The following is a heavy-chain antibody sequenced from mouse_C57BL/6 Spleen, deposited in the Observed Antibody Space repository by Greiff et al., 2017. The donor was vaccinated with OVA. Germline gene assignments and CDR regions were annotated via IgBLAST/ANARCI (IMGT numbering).Heavy chain of an antibody. Sequence: QVQLQQSGAELVKPGASVKISCKASGYAFSSYWMNWVKQRPGKGLEWIGQIYPGDGDTNYNGKFKGKATLTADKSSSTAYMQLSSLTSEDSAVYFCAREGYYGSGYFDVWGTGTTVTVSS. J-gene: IGHJ1*03. CDR1: GYAFSSYW. V-gene: IGHV1-80*01. CDR2: IYPGDGDT. CDR3: AREGYYGSGYFDV. D-gene: IGHD1-1*01.